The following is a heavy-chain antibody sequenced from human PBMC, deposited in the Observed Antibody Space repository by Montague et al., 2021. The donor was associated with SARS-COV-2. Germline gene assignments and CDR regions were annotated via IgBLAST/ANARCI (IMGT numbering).Heavy chain of an antibody. V-gene: IGHV4-39*01. Sequence: SETLSLTCTVSGGSISSSSNYWGWIRQPPGKGLEWIGSIYYSGSTYYSSSLKSRVTISVGTSKNQFSLKLNSVTAADTAVYYCARLVWFGELSSENWFDPWGQGTLVTVSS. D-gene: IGHD3-10*01. CDR3: ARLVWFGELSSENWFDP. CDR2: IYYSGST. J-gene: IGHJ5*02. CDR1: GGSISSSSNY.